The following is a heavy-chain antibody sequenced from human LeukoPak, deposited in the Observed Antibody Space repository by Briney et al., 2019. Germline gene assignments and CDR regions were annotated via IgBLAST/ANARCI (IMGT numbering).Heavy chain of an antibody. V-gene: IGHV3-21*01. CDR1: GFTFNSYS. D-gene: IGHD2-21*02. Sequence: GGSLRLSCAASGFTFNSYSMNWVRQAPGKGLEWVSSISSSSSYIYYADSMKGRFTLSRDNAKNSLYLQMNSLRAEDTAVYYCASYCGGDCYSAGAFDIWGQGTMVTVSS. CDR3: ASYCGGDCYSAGAFDI. J-gene: IGHJ3*02. CDR2: ISSSSSYI.